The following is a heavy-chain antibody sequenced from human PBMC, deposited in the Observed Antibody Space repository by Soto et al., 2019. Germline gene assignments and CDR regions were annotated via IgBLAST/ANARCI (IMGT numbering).Heavy chain of an antibody. Sequence: TLPLTYTVSGDSISSGNKYWSWIRQPPGKGLEWIGYIFSSGTTYYNPSLKSRLTMSLDASQNQFSLKLNSLTDADTAVYFCARVPSPFDYYYAMDVWGQGPTVT. V-gene: IGHV4-30-4*01. J-gene: IGHJ6*02. CDR2: IFSSGTT. CDR1: GDSISSGNKY. D-gene: IGHD3-16*01. CDR3: ARVPSPFDYYYAMDV.